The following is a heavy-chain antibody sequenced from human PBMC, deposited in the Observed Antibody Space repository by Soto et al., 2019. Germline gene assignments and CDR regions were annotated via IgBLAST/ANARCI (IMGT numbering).Heavy chain of an antibody. J-gene: IGHJ5*02. CDR3: ARMATFGALNWYDP. D-gene: IGHD3-16*01. CDR1: GYSFTNND. Sequence: SVKVSCNASGYSFTNNDVTWVRQATGQGLEWMGWMNPGSGDTGYAQKFHGRVTMTRDISIATAYMELSSLRSDDTTIYYCARMATFGALNWYDPWGQGTLVAVSS. V-gene: IGHV1-8*01. CDR2: MNPGSGDT.